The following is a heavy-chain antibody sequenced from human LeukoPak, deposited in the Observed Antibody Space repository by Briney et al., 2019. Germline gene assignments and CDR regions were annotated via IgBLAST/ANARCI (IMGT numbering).Heavy chain of an antibody. J-gene: IGHJ4*02. CDR1: GGSISRGDYY. CDR3: ASGPYYYDSSGSPDY. D-gene: IGHD3-22*01. V-gene: IGHV4-30-4*01. Sequence: TSQTLSLTCTVSGGSISRGDYYWSWIRQPPGKGLEWIGYIYYSGSTYYNPSLKSRVTISVDTSKNQFNLKLSSVTAADTAVYYCASGPYYYDSSGSPDYWGQGTLVTVSS. CDR2: IYYSGST.